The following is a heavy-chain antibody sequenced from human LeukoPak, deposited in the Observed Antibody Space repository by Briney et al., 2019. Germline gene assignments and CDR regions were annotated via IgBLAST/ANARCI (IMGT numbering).Heavy chain of an antibody. CDR2: IYYSGST. CDR1: GGSISSSSYY. Sequence: SKTLSLTCTVSGGSISSSSYYWGWIRQPPGEGLEWIGSIYYSGSTYYNPSLKSRITISVDTSTNQFSLRLSSVAAADTAVYYCARMNNWFDPWGQGTLVTVSS. CDR3: ARMNNWFDP. J-gene: IGHJ5*02. V-gene: IGHV4-39*01.